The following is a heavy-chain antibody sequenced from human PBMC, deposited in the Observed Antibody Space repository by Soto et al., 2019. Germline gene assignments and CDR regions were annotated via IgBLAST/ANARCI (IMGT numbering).Heavy chain of an antibody. Sequence: PGGSLRLSCAASGFTFSSYAMHWVRQAPGKGLEWVAVISYDGSNKYYADSVKGRFTISRDNSKNTLYLQMNSLRAEDTAVYYCARDWVAMIVVNGMDVWGQGTTVTVSS. V-gene: IGHV3-30-3*01. J-gene: IGHJ6*02. CDR3: ARDWVAMIVVNGMDV. D-gene: IGHD3-22*01. CDR2: ISYDGSNK. CDR1: GFTFSSYA.